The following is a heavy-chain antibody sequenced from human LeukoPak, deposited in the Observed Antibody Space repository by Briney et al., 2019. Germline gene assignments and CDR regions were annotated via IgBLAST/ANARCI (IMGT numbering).Heavy chain of an antibody. D-gene: IGHD1-7*01. CDR2: ISSSSSYT. J-gene: IGHJ3*02. CDR3: ARGRPVLQLLWGAFDI. CDR1: GFTFSSYE. V-gene: IGHV3-21*01. Sequence: PGGSLRLSCAASGFTFSSYEVNWVRQAPGKGLEWVSCISSSSSYTYYVDSVKGRFTISRDNAKNSLYLQMNSLRAEDTAVYYCARGRPVLQLLWGAFDIWGQGTMVTVYS.